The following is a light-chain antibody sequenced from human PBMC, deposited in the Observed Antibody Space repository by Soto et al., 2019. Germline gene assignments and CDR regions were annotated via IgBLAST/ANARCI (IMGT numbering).Light chain of an antibody. J-gene: IGLJ1*01. V-gene: IGLV2-14*03. CDR2: GVT. CDR1: HNDIGTYDY. CDR3: SSFTSNSIYV. Sequence: QSVLTQPTSVSGSPGQSITISCTGNHNDIGTYDYVSWYQQHPGRAPRLLIHGVTTRPSGISGRFSASKSGLTASLTISGLQPEDEADYYRSSFTSNSIYVCGPGTKVTVL.